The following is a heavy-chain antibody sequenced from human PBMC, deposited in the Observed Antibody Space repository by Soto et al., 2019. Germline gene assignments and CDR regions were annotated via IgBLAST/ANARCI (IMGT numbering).Heavy chain of an antibody. J-gene: IGHJ6*02. CDR3: VIPTRSVRGMGV. CDR1: GFTFSNFW. V-gene: IGHV3-7*03. CDR2: IKGDGSVT. Sequence: GGSLRLSCAVSGFTFSNFWMSWARQAPGKGLEWVANIKGDGSVTQYVASVEGRFTISRDNAKYSLYLQMNSLRVEDTALYYCVIPTRSVRGMGVWGQGTTVAVSS. D-gene: IGHD6-6*01.